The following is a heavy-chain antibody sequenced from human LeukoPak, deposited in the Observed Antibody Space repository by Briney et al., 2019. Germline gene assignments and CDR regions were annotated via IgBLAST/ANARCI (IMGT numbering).Heavy chain of an antibody. CDR2: IIPIFGTA. J-gene: IGHJ6*03. V-gene: IGHV1-69*05. CDR3: ASGREGVYYYYYMDV. Sequence: SVKVSCKASGGTFSSYAISCVRQAPGQGLEWMGGIIPIFGTANYAQKFQGRVTITTDESTSTAYMELSSLRSEDTAVYHCASGREGVYYYYYMDVWGKGTTVTVSS. D-gene: IGHD3-16*01. CDR1: GGTFSSYA.